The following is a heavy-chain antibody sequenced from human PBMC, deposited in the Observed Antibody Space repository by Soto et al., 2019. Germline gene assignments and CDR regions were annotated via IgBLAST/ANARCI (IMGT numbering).Heavy chain of an antibody. J-gene: IGHJ3*01. Sequence: GGSLRLSCSASGFTFSSYAMHCVRQAPWKGLEYVSAISSNGGITYYADSVKGRFTTSSDSSKTTVYLQMNDLRPADTAVYYCATWHEREHAYDVWGQGTTVTVS. CDR1: GFTFSSYA. CDR3: ATWHEREHAYDV. CDR2: ISSNGGIT. V-gene: IGHV3-64*04. D-gene: IGHD1-1*01.